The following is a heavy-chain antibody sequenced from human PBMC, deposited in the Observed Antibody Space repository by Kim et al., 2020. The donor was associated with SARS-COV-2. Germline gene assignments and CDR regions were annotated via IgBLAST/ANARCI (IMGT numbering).Heavy chain of an antibody. D-gene: IGHD3-22*01. Sequence: SETLSLTCAVYGGSFSGYYWSWIRQPPGKGLEWIGEINHSGSTNYNPSLKSRVTISVDTSKNQFSLKLSSVTAADTAVYYCARGYDSSGYYGWFDPWGQGTLVTVSS. CDR3: ARGYDSSGYYGWFDP. V-gene: IGHV4-34*01. CDR2: INHSGST. CDR1: GGSFSGYY. J-gene: IGHJ5*02.